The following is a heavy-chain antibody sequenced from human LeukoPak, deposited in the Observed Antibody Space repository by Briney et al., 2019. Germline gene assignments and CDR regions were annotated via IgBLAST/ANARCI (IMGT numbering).Heavy chain of an antibody. CDR2: ISAYNGNT. J-gene: IGHJ4*02. CDR1: GFTFTSYG. CDR3: ARDSGSYFRDFDY. Sequence: PGGTLRLSCAASGFTFTSYGMSWVRQAPGQGLEWMGWISAYNGNTNYAQKLQGRVTMTTDTSTSTAYMELRSLRSNDTAVYYCARDSGSYFRDFDYWGQGTLVTVSS. V-gene: IGHV1-18*01. D-gene: IGHD3-10*01.